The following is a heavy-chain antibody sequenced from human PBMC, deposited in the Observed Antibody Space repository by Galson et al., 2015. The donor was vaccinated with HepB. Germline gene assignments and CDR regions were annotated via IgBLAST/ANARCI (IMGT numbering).Heavy chain of an antibody. CDR2: INPNSGGT. V-gene: IGHV1-2*04. Sequence: SVKVPCKASGYTFTGYYMHWVRQAPGQGLEWMGWINPNSGGTNYAQKFQGWVTMTRDTSISTAYMELSRLRSDDTAVYYCAREQAYCTNGVCYGGNFDYWGQGTLVTVSS. CDR1: GYTFTGYY. D-gene: IGHD2-8*01. J-gene: IGHJ4*02. CDR3: AREQAYCTNGVCYGGNFDY.